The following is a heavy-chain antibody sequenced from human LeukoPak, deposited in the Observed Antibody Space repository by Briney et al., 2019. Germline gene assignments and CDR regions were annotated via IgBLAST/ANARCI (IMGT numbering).Heavy chain of an antibody. CDR3: ARGSYYYGSGTSPRYYYGMDV. Sequence: PSETLSLTCAVYGGSFSGYYWSWIRQPPGKGLEWIGEINHSGSTNYNPSLKSRVTISVDTSKKQFSLKLSSVTAADTAVYYCARGSYYYGSGTSPRYYYGMDVWGQGTTVTVSS. V-gene: IGHV4-34*01. CDR2: INHSGST. D-gene: IGHD3-10*01. CDR1: GGSFSGYY. J-gene: IGHJ6*02.